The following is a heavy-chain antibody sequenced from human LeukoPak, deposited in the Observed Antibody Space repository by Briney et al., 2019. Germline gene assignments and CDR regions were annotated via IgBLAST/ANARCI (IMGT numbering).Heavy chain of an antibody. CDR2: IRYDGSNK. CDR1: GFTFSSYG. Sequence: PGGSLRLSCAASGFTFSSYGMHWVRQAPGKGLEWVAFIRYDGSNKYYADSVKGRFTISSDNSKNTLYLQMNSLRAEDTAVYYCAKDIVVVGDGGDYWGQGTLVTVSS. J-gene: IGHJ4*02. CDR3: AKDIVVVGDGGDY. D-gene: IGHD2-2*01. V-gene: IGHV3-30*02.